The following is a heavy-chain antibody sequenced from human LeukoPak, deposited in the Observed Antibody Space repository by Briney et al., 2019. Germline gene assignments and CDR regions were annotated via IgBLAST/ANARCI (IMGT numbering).Heavy chain of an antibody. J-gene: IGHJ4*02. D-gene: IGHD5-12*01. CDR1: GGSFSGYY. Sequence: SETLSLTCAVYGGSFSGYYWSWIRQHPGKGLEWIGYIYYSGSTYYNPSLKSRVTISVDTSKNQFSLKLSSVTAADTAVYYCARKVAYDLNFDYWGQGTLVTVTS. CDR3: ARKVAYDLNFDY. V-gene: IGHV4-31*11. CDR2: IYYSGST.